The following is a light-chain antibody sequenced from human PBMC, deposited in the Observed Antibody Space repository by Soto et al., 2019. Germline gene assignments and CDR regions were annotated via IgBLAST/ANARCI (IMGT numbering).Light chain of an antibody. V-gene: IGKV1-39*01. J-gene: IGKJ1*01. CDR1: QSIRTD. CDR3: KQSFNTPRT. Sequence: DIQMTQSPSSLSASVGDRVTITCRASQSIRTDVNWYQQKPGKAPNLLIYGASSLQSGVPSRFSGSGSGTDFSLTISSMQPDDFAIYYCKQSFNTPRTFGQGTKVEIK. CDR2: GAS.